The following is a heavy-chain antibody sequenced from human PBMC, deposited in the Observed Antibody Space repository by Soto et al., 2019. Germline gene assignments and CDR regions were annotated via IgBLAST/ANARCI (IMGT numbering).Heavy chain of an antibody. CDR1: GYTFTSYD. D-gene: IGHD2-2*01. CDR2: MNPNSGNT. Sequence: ASVKVSCKASGYTFTSYDINWVRQATGQGLEWMGWMNPNSGNTGYAQKFQGRVTMTRNTSISTAYMELSSLRSEDTAVYYCARVRGYCSSTSCYYYYYGMDVWGQGTTVTVSS. CDR3: ARVRGYCSSTSCYYYYYGMDV. V-gene: IGHV1-8*01. J-gene: IGHJ6*02.